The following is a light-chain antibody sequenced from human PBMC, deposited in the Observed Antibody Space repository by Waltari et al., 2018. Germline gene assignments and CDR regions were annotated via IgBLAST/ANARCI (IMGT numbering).Light chain of an antibody. Sequence: SDVVTQPPSVSVAPGETATITCGGDIIGTCGVHWYQQKAGQAPVLVIFYDSDRPSGIPERCSGSNSGNTATLTISRVEAGDEASYYCHVWHPDVDPGVFGTGTEVTVL. J-gene: IGLJ1*01. CDR1: IIGTCG. CDR2: YDS. V-gene: IGLV3-21*04. CDR3: HVWHPDVDPGV.